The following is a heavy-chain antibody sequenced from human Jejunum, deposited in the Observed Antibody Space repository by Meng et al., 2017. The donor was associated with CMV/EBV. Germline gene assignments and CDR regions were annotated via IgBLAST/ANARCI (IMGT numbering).Heavy chain of an antibody. J-gene: IGHJ5*02. Sequence: SLGTSGYYWVWLRQPPGQGLEWIGSVYFGASTYYNPSLKSRTTISVDTAKNQFSLRLDSVAAADTAVYYCARHAYIGWSGPWFDPWGQGTLVTVSS. V-gene: IGHV4-39*01. CDR3: ARHAYIGWSGPWFDP. CDR1: SLGTSGYY. CDR2: VYFGAST. D-gene: IGHD3-9*01.